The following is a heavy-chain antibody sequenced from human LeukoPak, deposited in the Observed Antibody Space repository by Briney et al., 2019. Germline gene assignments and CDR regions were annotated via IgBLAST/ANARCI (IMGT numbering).Heavy chain of an antibody. D-gene: IGHD1-26*01. V-gene: IGHV3-21*01. CDR3: ARGMGATTTYYFDY. CDR1: GFTFSSSS. J-gene: IGHJ4*02. CDR2: ISTSSIYI. Sequence: PGGSLRLSCAASGFTFSSSSMNWVRQAPGKGLEWVSSISTSSIYIYYADSVKGRFTISRDNAKNSLYLQMNSLRAEDTAVYYCARGMGATTTYYFDYWGQGTLVTVSS.